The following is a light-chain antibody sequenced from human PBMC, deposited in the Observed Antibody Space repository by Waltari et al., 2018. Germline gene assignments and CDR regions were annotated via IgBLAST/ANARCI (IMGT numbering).Light chain of an antibody. CDR3: QQYYSTPQLT. CDR2: WAS. Sequence: DIVMTQSPDSLAVSLGVRATINCKSRQSVLYSSNNKNYLAWYQQKPGQPPKLLIYWASTRESGVPDRFSGSGSGTDFTLTISSLQAEDVAVYYCQQYYSTPQLTFGGGTKVEIK. J-gene: IGKJ4*01. CDR1: QSVLYSSNNKNY. V-gene: IGKV4-1*01.